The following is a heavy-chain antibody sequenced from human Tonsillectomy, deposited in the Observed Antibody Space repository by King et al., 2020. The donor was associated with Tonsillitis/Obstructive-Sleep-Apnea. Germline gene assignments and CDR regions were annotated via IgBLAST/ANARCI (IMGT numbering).Heavy chain of an antibody. J-gene: IGHJ6*03. D-gene: IGHD2-2*01. CDR2: IIPIFGTA. CDR1: GGTFSSYV. CDR3: ARGGPDIVVIQVYYYYYMDV. V-gene: IGHV1-69*01. Sequence: VQLVQSGAEVKKPGSSVKVSCKASGGTFSSYVISWVRQAPGQGLEWMGGIIPIFGTANYAQKFQGRVTITADESTSTAYMELSSLRSEDTAVYYCARGGPDIVVIQVYYYYYMDVWGKGTTVTVSS.